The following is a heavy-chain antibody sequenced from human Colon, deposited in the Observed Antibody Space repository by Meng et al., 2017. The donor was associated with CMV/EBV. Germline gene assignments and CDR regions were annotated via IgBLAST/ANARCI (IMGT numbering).Heavy chain of an antibody. V-gene: IGHV1-69*08. Sequence: VKVSCKASGGSFNYSISWVRQAPGQGLEWMGRIIPILDKTNYAQKFQGRVTIIADKSTTTAYMELYSLRSEDTAIYYCATEGMPLYNWGQGTLVTVSS. CDR2: IIPILDKT. CDR1: GGSFNYS. J-gene: IGHJ4*02. D-gene: IGHD2-8*01. CDR3: ATEGMPLYN.